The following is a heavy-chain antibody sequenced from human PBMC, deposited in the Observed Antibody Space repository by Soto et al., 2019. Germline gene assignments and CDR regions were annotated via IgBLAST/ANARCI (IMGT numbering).Heavy chain of an antibody. D-gene: IGHD3-22*01. V-gene: IGHV4-59*01. CDR3: ARSPPRTYYDSSGYYPDAFDI. CDR2: IYYSGST. CDR1: GGSISSYY. J-gene: IGHJ3*02. Sequence: PSETLSLTCTVSGGSISSYYWSWIRQPPGKGLEWIGYIYYSGSTNYNPSLKSRVTISVDTSKNQFSLKLSSVTAADTAVYYCARSPPRTYYDSSGYYPDAFDIWGQGTMVTVSS.